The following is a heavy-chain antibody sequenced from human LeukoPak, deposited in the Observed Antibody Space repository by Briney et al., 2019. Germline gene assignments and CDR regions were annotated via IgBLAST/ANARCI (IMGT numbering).Heavy chain of an antibody. J-gene: IGHJ4*02. CDR2: MYYSGST. Sequence: PSETLSLTCTVSGGSISSYYCSWIRQPPGKGLEWIGYMYYSGSTSYNPSLRSRVTISVDTSKNQFSLKVSSVTAADTAVYYCAKKIGCGLHYDYWGQGILVTVSS. D-gene: IGHD5-12*01. CDR3: AKKIGCGLHYDY. CDR1: GGSISSYY. V-gene: IGHV4-59*08.